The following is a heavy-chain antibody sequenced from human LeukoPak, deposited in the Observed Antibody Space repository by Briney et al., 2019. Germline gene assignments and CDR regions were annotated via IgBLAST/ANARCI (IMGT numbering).Heavy chain of an antibody. V-gene: IGHV3-23*01. D-gene: IGHD3-22*01. CDR3: AKHYYDSSGYFYYFDY. CDR2: ISASGGNT. CDR1: GFAFSSYV. J-gene: IGHJ4*02. Sequence: GGSLRLSCAASGFAFSSYVMSWVRRAPGKGLEWVPFISASGGNTHYADSAKGRFTLSRDNSKNTLYLQMNSLRAEDTAVYYCAKHYYDSSGYFYYFDYWGQGTLVTVSS.